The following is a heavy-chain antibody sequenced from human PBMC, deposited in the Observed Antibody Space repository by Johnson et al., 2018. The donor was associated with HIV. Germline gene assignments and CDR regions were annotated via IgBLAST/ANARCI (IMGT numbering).Heavy chain of an antibody. CDR1: GFTFSSYG. V-gene: IGHV3-30*03. D-gene: IGHD3-16*01. J-gene: IGHJ3*02. CDR3: ARGGKDHAFDI. Sequence: VQLVESGGGVVQPGRSLRLSCAASGFTFSSYGMHWVRQAPGKGLEWVAVISYDGSNKYYADSVKGRFTISRDNSKNTLYLQMNSLRAEDTALYYCARGGKDHAFDIWGQGTMVTVSS. CDR2: ISYDGSNK.